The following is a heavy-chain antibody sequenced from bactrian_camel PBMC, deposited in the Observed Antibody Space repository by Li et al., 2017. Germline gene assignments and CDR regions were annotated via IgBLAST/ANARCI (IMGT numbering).Heavy chain of an antibody. J-gene: IGHJ6*01. V-gene: IGHV3S53*01. D-gene: IGHD6*01. Sequence: HVQLVESGGGSVQSGGSLRLSCTASGGTYITYCMGWFRQTPGKAREWVASINRDGITSYTDSVKGRFTISKDNSNETLYLQMNNLEPDDTGMYYCAADRPGSWFGESHFDDCGKREFGLWGQGTQVTVS. CDR1: GGTYITYC. CDR3: AADRPGSWFGESHFDDCGKREFGL. CDR2: INRDGIT.